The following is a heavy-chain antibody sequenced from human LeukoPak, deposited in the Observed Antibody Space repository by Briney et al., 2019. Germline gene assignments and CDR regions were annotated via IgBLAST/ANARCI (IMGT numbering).Heavy chain of an antibody. CDR1: GYTFTSYD. J-gene: IGHJ3*02. V-gene: IGHV1-8*03. Sequence: ASVKVSCKACGYTFTSYDSNWLRQATGQELEWMGWMNPNSGNTGYAQKFQGSVTITRTTSIRTAYMELSSLRSEDTAVYYCARRWQGDAFDIWGQGTMVTVSS. CDR3: ARRWQGDAFDI. D-gene: IGHD4-23*01. CDR2: MNPNSGNT.